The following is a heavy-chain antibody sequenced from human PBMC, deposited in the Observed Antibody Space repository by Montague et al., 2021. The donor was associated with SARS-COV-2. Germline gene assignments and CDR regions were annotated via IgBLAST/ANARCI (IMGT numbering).Heavy chain of an antibody. CDR1: GGSISSHF. Sequence: SETLSLTCTVSGGSISSHFWSFIRQPPGKGLEWIGYINSNGGTNDNPSLRSRLTMSVDTSKNQFSLQLRSMTPADTAVYFCARATSVRGAVSWFDPWGQGNLVTVSS. V-gene: IGHV4-59*11. CDR2: INSNGGT. D-gene: IGHD3-10*01. J-gene: IGHJ5*02. CDR3: ARATSVRGAVSWFDP.